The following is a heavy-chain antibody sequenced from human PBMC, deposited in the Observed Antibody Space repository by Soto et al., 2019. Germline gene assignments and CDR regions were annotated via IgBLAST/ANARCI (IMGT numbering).Heavy chain of an antibody. J-gene: IGHJ6*02. D-gene: IGHD2-2*01. CDR1: GGSISSNKW. CDR3: ARDDHIVVVPTSLGAMDV. CDR2: NNHSGST. V-gene: IGHV4-4*02. Sequence: QVQLQESGPGLVKPSETLSLTCAVYGGSISSNKWWSWVRQPPGKGLEWIGENNHSGSTNYNPSLKSRVTISLDKSKNQFSLKLTSVTAADSAVYYCARDDHIVVVPTSLGAMDVWGQGTTVTVSS.